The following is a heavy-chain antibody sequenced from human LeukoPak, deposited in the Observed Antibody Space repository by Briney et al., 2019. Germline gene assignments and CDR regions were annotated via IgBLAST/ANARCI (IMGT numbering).Heavy chain of an antibody. Sequence: TSETLSLTCTVSGGSISTSSYYWGWVRQPPGKGLEWIGNIFYSGSTYYSPSLKSRVTISLDTSRNQFSLKLNSVTAADTAVYYCARKPSHWFDPWGQGTLVTVSS. CDR1: GGSISTSSYY. V-gene: IGHV4-39*07. CDR3: ARKPSHWFDP. J-gene: IGHJ5*02. CDR2: IFYSGST.